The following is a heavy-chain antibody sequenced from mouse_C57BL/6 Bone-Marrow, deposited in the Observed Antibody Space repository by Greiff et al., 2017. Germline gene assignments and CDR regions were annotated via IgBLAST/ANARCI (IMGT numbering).Heavy chain of an antibody. Sequence: QVQLQQPGAELVMPGASVKLSCKASGYTFTSYWMHWVKQRPGQGLEWIGEIDPSDSYTNYNQKFKGKSTLTVDKSSSTAYMQLSSLTSEDSAVXYGVSSFYYFGSGCAMDYWGQGTLVTVS. V-gene: IGHV1-69*01. CDR2: IDPSDSYT. D-gene: IGHD1-1*01. J-gene: IGHJ4*01. CDR1: GYTFTSYW. CDR3: VSSFYYFGSGCAMDY.